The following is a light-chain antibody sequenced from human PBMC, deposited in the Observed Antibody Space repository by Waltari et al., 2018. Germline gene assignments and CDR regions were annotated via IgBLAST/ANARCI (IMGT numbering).Light chain of an antibody. CDR2: DVS. J-gene: IGLJ3*02. CDR3: CSFTRSSTWV. CDR1: ATDVGGYNY. Sequence: QSALTQPASVSGSPGQSITISCTGTATDVGGYNYVSWYQQHPGKAPKLIIFDVSSRPSGISNRFSGSKFGNTASLTISGVQPEDEADYYCCSFTRSSTWVFGGGTKLTVL. V-gene: IGLV2-14*03.